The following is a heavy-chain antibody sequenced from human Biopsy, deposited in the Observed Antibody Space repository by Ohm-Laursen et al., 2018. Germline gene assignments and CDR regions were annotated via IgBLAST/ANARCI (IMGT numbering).Heavy chain of an antibody. CDR1: GFTFSNYG. Sequence: SLRLSCTASGFTFSNYGMQWVRLAPGKGLEWVAVISYDQITKHYADSVRGRFTISRDNSKNTLYLQMNSLRAEDTAVYYCAKDLSVYYYYGIDVWGQGTTVTVSS. D-gene: IGHD5/OR15-5a*01. CDR2: ISYDQITK. CDR3: AKDLSVYYYYGIDV. V-gene: IGHV3-30*18. J-gene: IGHJ6*02.